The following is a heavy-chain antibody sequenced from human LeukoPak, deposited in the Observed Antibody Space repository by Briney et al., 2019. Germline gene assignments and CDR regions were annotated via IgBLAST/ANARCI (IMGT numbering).Heavy chain of an antibody. CDR3: ARDGLVGATQAIDY. J-gene: IGHJ4*02. Sequence: ASVKVSCKASGYTFTSYYMHWVRQAPGQGLEWMGWINPNSGTTNYAQKFQGRVTMTRDTSISTAYMELSRLRSDDTAVYYCARDGLVGATQAIDYWGQGTLVTVSS. V-gene: IGHV1-2*02. D-gene: IGHD1-26*01. CDR1: GYTFTSYY. CDR2: INPNSGTT.